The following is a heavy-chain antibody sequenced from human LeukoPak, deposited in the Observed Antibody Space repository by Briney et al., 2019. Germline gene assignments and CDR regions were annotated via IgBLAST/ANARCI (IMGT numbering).Heavy chain of an antibody. CDR3: ASLTGYDYPKV. CDR2: ISSSSSYI. CDR1: GFTFSSYS. V-gene: IGHV3-21*01. Sequence: GGSLRLSCAASGFTFSSYSMNWVRQAPGKGLEWVSSISSSSSYIYYADSVKDRFTISRDNAKNSLYLQMNSLRAEDTAVYYCASLTGYDYPKVWGQGTLVTVSS. D-gene: IGHD3-9*01. J-gene: IGHJ4*02.